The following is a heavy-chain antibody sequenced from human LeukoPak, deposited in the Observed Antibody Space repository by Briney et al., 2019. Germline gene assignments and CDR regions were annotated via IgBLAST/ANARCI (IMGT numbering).Heavy chain of an antibody. D-gene: IGHD1-26*01. Sequence: ASVKVSCKASGYTFTGYYMHWVRQAPGQGLEWMGWINPNSGGTNYAQKFQGRVTMTRDTSISTAYMELSRLRSDDTAVYYCARTGQKGGATRVDYWGQGTLVTVSS. CDR2: INPNSGGT. CDR1: GYTFTGYY. J-gene: IGHJ4*02. CDR3: ARTGQKGGATRVDY. V-gene: IGHV1-2*02.